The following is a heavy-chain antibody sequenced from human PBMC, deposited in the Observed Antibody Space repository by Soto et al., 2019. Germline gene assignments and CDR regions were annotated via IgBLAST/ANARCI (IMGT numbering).Heavy chain of an antibody. D-gene: IGHD3-3*01. CDR1: GFTFSIYG. CDR3: ARAIPPPTYYDFWSGPANYYGMDV. Sequence: GGSLRLSCAASGFTFSIYGMHWVRHAPGKGLEWVAVIWYDGSNKYYADSVKGRFTISRDNSKNTLYLQMNSLRAEDTAVYYCARAIPPPTYYDFWSGPANYYGMDVWGQGTTVTVSS. V-gene: IGHV3-33*01. J-gene: IGHJ6*02. CDR2: IWYDGSNK.